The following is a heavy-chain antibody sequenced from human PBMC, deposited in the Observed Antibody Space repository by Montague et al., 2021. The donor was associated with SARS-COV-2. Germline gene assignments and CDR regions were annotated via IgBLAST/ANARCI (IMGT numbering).Heavy chain of an antibody. CDR2: IYYSGST. CDR3: ARVGVITTWFYFDY. Sequence: SETLSLTCTVSGGSISSYYWSWIRQPPGKGLEWIGYIYYSGSTNYNPSLKSRGTISVDTSKNQFSLKLRSVTAADTAVYYCARVGVITTWFYFDYWGQGTLVTVSS. D-gene: IGHD3-22*01. CDR1: GGSISSYY. J-gene: IGHJ4*02. V-gene: IGHV4-59*01.